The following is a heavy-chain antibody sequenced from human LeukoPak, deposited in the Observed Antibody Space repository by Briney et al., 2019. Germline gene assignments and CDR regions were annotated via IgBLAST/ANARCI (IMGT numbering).Heavy chain of an antibody. D-gene: IGHD3-3*01. CDR2: ISSSSSYI. J-gene: IGHJ4*02. CDR1: GFTFSSYS. CDR3: AKDFQRFLEWLLFDY. Sequence: GGSLRLSCAASGFTFSSYSMNWVRQAPGKGLEWVSSISSSSSYIYYADSVKGRFTISRDNSKNTLYLQMNSLRAEDTAVYYCAKDFQRFLEWLLFDYWGQGTLVTVSS. V-gene: IGHV3-21*04.